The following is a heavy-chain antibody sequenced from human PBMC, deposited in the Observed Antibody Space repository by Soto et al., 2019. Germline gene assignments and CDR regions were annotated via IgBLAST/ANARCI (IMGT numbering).Heavy chain of an antibody. Sequence: VHLSESGGGLVQPGGSLRLSCAASGFTFSSSAMSWVRQAPGKGLEWVATFRESGGTTHYADSVKGRFTISRDASKNMLNLQMRSLRAEDTAIYYCAKDSHWGIISPTHDSGGQGTRFTVSS. CDR3: AKDSHWGIISPTHDS. J-gene: IGHJ4*02. V-gene: IGHV3-23*01. CDR1: GFTFSSSA. D-gene: IGHD3-16*01. CDR2: FRESGGTT.